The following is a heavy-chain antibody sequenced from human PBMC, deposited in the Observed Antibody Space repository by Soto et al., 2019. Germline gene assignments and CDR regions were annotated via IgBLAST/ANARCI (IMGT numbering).Heavy chain of an antibody. CDR2: IYYSGST. Sequence: XETLCLTCTVSGGSISSSSYYWGWIRQPPGKGLEWIGSIYYSGSTYYNPSLKSRVTISVDTSKNQFSLKLSSVTAADTAVYYCARGRNWFDHWGQGNLVTVSS. CDR1: GGSISSSSYY. V-gene: IGHV4-39*01. CDR3: ARGRNWFDH. J-gene: IGHJ5*02.